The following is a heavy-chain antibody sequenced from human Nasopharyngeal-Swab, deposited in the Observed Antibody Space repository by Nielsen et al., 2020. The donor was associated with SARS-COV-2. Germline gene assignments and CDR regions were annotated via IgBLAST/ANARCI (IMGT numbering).Heavy chain of an antibody. Sequence: ATVKVSCKASGYTFTSYYMHWVRQAPGQGLEWMGIINPSGGSTSYAQKFQGRVTMTRDTSTSTVYMELSSLRSEDTAVYYCAGDWGICGGDCYSSFFRPHYFDYWGQGTLVTVSS. CDR1: GYTFTSYY. V-gene: IGHV1-46*01. CDR3: AGDWGICGGDCYSSFFRPHYFDY. CDR2: INPSGGST. D-gene: IGHD2-21*02. J-gene: IGHJ4*02.